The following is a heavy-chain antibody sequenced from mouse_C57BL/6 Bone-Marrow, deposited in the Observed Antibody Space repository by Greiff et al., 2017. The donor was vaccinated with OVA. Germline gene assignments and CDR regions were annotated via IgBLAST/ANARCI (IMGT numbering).Heavy chain of an antibody. J-gene: IGHJ4*01. V-gene: IGHV3-3*01. CDR1: GFSINSDCY. CDR2: TFYSGIT. CDR3: ARDRGGDYAMDY. Sequence: EVQRVESGPSLVRPSQTLSLTCTVTGFSINSDCYWIWIRQFPGNKLEYIGYTFYSGITYYNPSLESRTYITRDTSKNQFSLKLSSVTTEDTATYYCARDRGGDYAMDYWGQGTSVTVSS.